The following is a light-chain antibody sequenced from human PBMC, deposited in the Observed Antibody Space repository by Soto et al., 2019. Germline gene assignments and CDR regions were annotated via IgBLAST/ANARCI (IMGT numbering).Light chain of an antibody. V-gene: IGKV3-15*01. J-gene: IGKJ5*01. CDR3: QHYNNWST. Sequence: EIVMTQSPATLSVSPGERATLSCRARQSVSSNLAWYQQKPGQAPRLLIYGASTRATGIPARFSGSGSGTEFTLTISSLQSEDFAVYYCQHYNNWSTFGQGTRLEIK. CDR2: GAS. CDR1: QSVSSN.